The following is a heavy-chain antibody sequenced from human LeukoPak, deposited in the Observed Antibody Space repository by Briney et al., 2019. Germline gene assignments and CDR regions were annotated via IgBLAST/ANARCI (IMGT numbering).Heavy chain of an antibody. CDR1: GYTFTGYY. CDR3: ARDRERVVATMGYY. Sequence: ASVKVSCKASGYTFTGYYMHWVRQAPGQGLEWMGWINPNSGGTNYAQKFQGRVTMTRDTSIGTAYMELRSLRSDDTAVYYCARDRERVVATMGYYWGQGTLVTVSS. D-gene: IGHD5-12*01. J-gene: IGHJ4*02. CDR2: INPNSGGT. V-gene: IGHV1-2*02.